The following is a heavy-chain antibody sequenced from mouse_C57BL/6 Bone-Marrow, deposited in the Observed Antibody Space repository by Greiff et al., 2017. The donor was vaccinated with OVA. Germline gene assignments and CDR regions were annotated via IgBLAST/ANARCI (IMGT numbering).Heavy chain of an antibody. Sequence: EVQLQQSGPELVKPGASVKISCKASGYTFTDYYMNWVKQSHGKSLEWIGDINPNNGGTSYNQKFKGKATLTVDKSSSTAYMELRSLTSEDSAVYYCARSPYYYGSSYSAWFAYWGQGTLVTVSA. D-gene: IGHD1-1*01. J-gene: IGHJ3*01. CDR1: GYTFTDYY. V-gene: IGHV1-26*01. CDR2: INPNNGGT. CDR3: ARSPYYYGSSYSAWFAY.